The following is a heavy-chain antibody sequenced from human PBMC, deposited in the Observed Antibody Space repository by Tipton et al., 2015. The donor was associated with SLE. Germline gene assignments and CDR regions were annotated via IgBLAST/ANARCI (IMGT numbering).Heavy chain of an antibody. CDR3: ARESVAVAGTEY. CDR2: INHSGST. Sequence: TLSLTCTVSGGSISSHYWSWIRQPPGKGLEWIGEINHSGSTNYNPSLKSRVTISVDTSKNQFSLKVTSVTAADTAVYYCARESVAVAGTEYWGQGSLVTVSS. V-gene: IGHV4-34*01. CDR1: GGSISSHY. D-gene: IGHD6-19*01. J-gene: IGHJ4*02.